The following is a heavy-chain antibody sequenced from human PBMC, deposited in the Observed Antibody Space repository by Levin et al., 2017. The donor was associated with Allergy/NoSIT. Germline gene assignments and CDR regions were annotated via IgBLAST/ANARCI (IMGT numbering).Heavy chain of an antibody. CDR3: VRERRYGGFGRYYYYMDV. CDR1: GGSISSGDYY. CDR2: ISYSGNT. D-gene: IGHD1-26*01. Sequence: SSETLSLTCKVSGGSISSGDYYWSWVRQHSGKGLEWIGYISYSGNTNYSPSLKSRVTISADTSEEQFSLKVTSVTAADTAVYYCVRERRYGGFGRYYYYMDVWGEGITVTVSS. J-gene: IGHJ6*03. V-gene: IGHV4-31*03.